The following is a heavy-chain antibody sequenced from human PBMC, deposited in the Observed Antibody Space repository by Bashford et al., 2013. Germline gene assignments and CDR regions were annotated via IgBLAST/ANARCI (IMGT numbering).Heavy chain of an antibody. Sequence: GESLKISCKGSGYSFTSYWIGWVRQRPGKGLEWMGIIYPGVSDTRYSSSFQGQVTLSADKSTSTAYLHWSSLKASDTAMYYCARRDYDIEGYYFDIWGQGTLVTVSS. CDR3: ARRDYDIEGYYFDI. V-gene: IGHV5-51*01. D-gene: IGHD3-22*01. CDR1: GYSFTSYW. J-gene: IGHJ4*02. CDR2: IYPGVSDT.